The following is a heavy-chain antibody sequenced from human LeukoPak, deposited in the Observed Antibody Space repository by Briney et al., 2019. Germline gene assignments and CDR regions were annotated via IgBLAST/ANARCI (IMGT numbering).Heavy chain of an antibody. V-gene: IGHV4-39*01. Sequence: PSETLSLTCTVSGGSISGSSYYWGWIRQPPGKGLVYIGSINYSGSTFYNPSLKNRVTISVDTSENQFSLKMNSVTAADTAVYYCARHRGLGVVSPYFDYWGQGTLVTVSS. CDR2: INYSGST. CDR1: GGSISGSSYY. J-gene: IGHJ4*02. CDR3: ARHRGLGVVSPYFDY. D-gene: IGHD2-21*01.